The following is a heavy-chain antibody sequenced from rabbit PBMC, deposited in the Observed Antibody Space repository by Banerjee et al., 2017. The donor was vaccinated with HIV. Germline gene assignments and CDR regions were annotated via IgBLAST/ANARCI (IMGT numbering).Heavy chain of an antibody. J-gene: IGHJ4*01. CDR1: GFSFSSSYY. CDR3: ARAIDISGWGGWGYFNL. V-gene: IGHV1S40*01. Sequence: QSLEESGGGLVQPEGSLTLTCTASGFSFSSSYYMCWVRQAPGKGLEWIACIWTSTGSTWHASWAKGRFTISKTSSTTVTLQMTSLTAADTATYFCARAIDISGWGGWGYFNLWGQGTLVTVS. D-gene: IGHD4-1*01. CDR2: IWTSTGST.